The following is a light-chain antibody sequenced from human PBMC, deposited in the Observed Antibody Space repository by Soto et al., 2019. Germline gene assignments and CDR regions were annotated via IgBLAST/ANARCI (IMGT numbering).Light chain of an antibody. CDR3: QEYEKPFS. J-gene: IGKJ3*01. CDR1: QDINNY. CDR2: DAS. V-gene: IGKV1-33*01. Sequence: DIQMTQSPSTLSASVGDRATITCQASQDINNYLNWYQQKPGTAPNLLIYDASNLEAGLPSRFSGSGSGTHFTLTISRLQPEDIATYYCQEYEKPFSFGPGTKVDI.